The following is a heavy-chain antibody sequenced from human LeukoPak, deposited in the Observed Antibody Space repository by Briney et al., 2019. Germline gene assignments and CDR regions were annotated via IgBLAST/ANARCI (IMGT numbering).Heavy chain of an antibody. CDR2: ISYDGSNK. CDR3: AKVKDNSYGLDY. CDR1: GFIFSSYG. Sequence: GGSLRLSCAASGFIFSSYGMHWVRQAPGKGLEWVAVISYDGSNKYYADSVKGRFTISRDNSKNTLYLQMNSLRAEDTAVYYCAKVKDNSYGLDYWGQGTLVTVSS. J-gene: IGHJ4*02. D-gene: IGHD5-18*01. V-gene: IGHV3-30*18.